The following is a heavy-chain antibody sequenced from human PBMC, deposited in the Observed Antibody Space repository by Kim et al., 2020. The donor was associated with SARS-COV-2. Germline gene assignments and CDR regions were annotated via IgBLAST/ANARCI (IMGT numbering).Heavy chain of an antibody. CDR3: AKDRSAGYSGYDYLDY. CDR2: ISYDGSNK. CDR1: GFTFSSYG. Sequence: GGSLRLSCAASGFTFSSYGMHWVRQAPGKGLEWVAVISYDGSNKYYADSVKGRFTISRDNSKNTLYLQMNSLRAEDTAVYYCAKDRSAGYSGYDYLDYWGQGTLVTVSS. J-gene: IGHJ4*02. V-gene: IGHV3-30*18. D-gene: IGHD5-12*01.